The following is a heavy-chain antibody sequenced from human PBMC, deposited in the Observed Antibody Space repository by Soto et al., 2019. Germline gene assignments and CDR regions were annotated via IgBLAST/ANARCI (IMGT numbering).Heavy chain of an antibody. CDR2: IYYSGST. CDR1: GGSISSGAYY. CDR3: ARATVTTYLWFDP. J-gene: IGHJ5*02. D-gene: IGHD4-17*01. Sequence: QVQLQESGPGLVKPSQTLSLTCTVSGGSISSGAYYWSWIRQPPGKGLEWIGYIYYSGSTYYNPSLKSRVTISVDTSKNQFSLKLSSVTAADTAVYYCARATVTTYLWFDPWGQGTLVTVSS. V-gene: IGHV4-30-4*01.